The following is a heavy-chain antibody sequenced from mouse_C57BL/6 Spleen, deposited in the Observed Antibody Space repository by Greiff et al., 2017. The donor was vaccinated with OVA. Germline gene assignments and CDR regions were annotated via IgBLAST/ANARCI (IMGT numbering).Heavy chain of an antibody. V-gene: IGHV1-80*01. CDR3: ARESTAQAYYFDY. CDR1: GYAFSSYW. Sequence: VQLQQSGAELVKPGASVKISCKASGYAFSSYWMNWVKQRPGKGLEWIGQIYPGDGDTNYNGKFKGKATLTADKSSSTAYMQLSSLTSEDSAVYFCARESTAQAYYFDYWGQGTTLTVSS. CDR2: IYPGDGDT. D-gene: IGHD3-2*02. J-gene: IGHJ2*01.